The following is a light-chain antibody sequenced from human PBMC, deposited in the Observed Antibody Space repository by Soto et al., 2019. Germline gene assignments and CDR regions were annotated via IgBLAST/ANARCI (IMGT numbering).Light chain of an antibody. CDR3: RQYNNWPPT. V-gene: IGKV3-20*01. CDR2: GAS. Sequence: EIVLTQSPGTLSLSPGERATLSCRASQSVSSSYLAWYQQKPGQAPRLLIYGASSRATGIPDRFSGSGSGTDFTLTSNRLQPEDFAVYYCRQYNNWPPTFGQGTRLEI. J-gene: IGKJ5*01. CDR1: QSVSSSY.